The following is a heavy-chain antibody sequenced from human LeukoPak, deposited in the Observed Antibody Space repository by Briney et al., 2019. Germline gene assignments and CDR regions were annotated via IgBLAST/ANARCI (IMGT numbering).Heavy chain of an antibody. CDR3: ARAGVMITFGGQFYFDY. J-gene: IGHJ4*02. CDR2: INHSGST. D-gene: IGHD3-16*01. Sequence: PSETLSLTCAVYGGSFSGYYWSWIRQPPGKGLEWIGEINHSGSTNYNPSLKSRVTISVDTSNSQFSLNLNSVTAADTAVYYCARAGVMITFGGQFYFDYWGQGTLVTV. V-gene: IGHV4-34*01. CDR1: GGSFSGYY.